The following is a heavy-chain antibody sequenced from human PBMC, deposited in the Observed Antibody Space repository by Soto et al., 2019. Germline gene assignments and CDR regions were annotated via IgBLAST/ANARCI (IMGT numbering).Heavy chain of an antibody. CDR3: AREALIGYSYGNWFDP. Sequence: GGSLRLSCAASGFTFSSYAMHWVRQAPGKGLEWVAVISYDGSNKYYADSVKGRFTISRDNSKNTLYLQMNSLRAEDTAVYYCAREALIGYSYGNWFDPWGQGTLVTVSS. CDR2: ISYDGSNK. CDR1: GFTFSSYA. V-gene: IGHV3-30-3*01. J-gene: IGHJ5*02. D-gene: IGHD5-18*01.